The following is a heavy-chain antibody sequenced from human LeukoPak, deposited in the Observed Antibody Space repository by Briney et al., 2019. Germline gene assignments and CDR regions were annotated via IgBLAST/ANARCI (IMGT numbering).Heavy chain of an antibody. CDR2: ISYDGTNK. CDR3: AKDLTGWPAY. V-gene: IGHV3-30*18. J-gene: IGHJ4*02. CDR1: GFTFSSYG. D-gene: IGHD1-14*01. Sequence: GGSLRLSCAASGFTFSSYGMHWVRQAPGKGLDWVAVISYDGTNKYYADSVKGRFTISRDNSKNTLFLQINSLRAEDTAIYCCAKDLTGWPAYWGQGTLVTVSS.